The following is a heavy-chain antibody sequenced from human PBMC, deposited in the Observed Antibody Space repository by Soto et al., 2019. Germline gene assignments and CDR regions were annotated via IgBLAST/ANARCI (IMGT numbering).Heavy chain of an antibody. D-gene: IGHD2-2*01. CDR3: AKLSCTSSTCYFPGWFDP. CDR1: GGSFSGYY. V-gene: IGHV4-34*09. CDR2: VYYSGSS. J-gene: IGHJ5*02. Sequence: KPSETLSLTCAVYGGSFSGYYWSWIRQPPGKGLEWIANVYYSGSSYYNPSLKSRLTISVDTTKNQFSLQLKSMTAADTAVYYCAKLSCTSSTCYFPGWFDPWGQGTLVTVSS.